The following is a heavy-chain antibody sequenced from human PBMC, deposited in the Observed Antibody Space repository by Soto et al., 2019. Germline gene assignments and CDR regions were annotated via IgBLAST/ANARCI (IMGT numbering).Heavy chain of an antibody. CDR2: FDPEDGET. Sequence: QVQLVQSGAEVKKPGASVKVSCKVSGYTLTELSMHWVRQAPGKRLEWMGGFDPEDGETNYAQKVQGRVTMTEDTSTDTAYMALSSLRSEDTAVYYCATKGRWYVGYYYYGMDVWGQGTTVTVSS. J-gene: IGHJ6*02. D-gene: IGHD6-13*01. V-gene: IGHV1-24*01. CDR3: ATKGRWYVGYYYYGMDV. CDR1: GYTLTELS.